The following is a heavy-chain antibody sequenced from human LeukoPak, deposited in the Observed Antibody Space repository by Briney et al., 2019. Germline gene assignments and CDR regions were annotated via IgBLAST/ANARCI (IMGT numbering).Heavy chain of an antibody. CDR3: ARAVRIVGATGFDY. V-gene: IGHV3-48*04. CDR2: ISSSGSTI. D-gene: IGHD1-26*01. CDR1: GFTFSSYS. J-gene: IGHJ4*02. Sequence: PGGSLRLSCAASGFTFSSYSMNWVRQAPGKGLEWVSYISSSGSTIYYADSVKGRFTISRDNAKNSLYLQMNSLRAEDTAVYYCARAVRIVGATGFDYWGQGTLVTVSS.